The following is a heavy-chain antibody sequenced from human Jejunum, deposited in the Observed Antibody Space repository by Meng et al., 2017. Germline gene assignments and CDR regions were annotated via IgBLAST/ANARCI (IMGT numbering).Heavy chain of an antibody. V-gene: IGHV1-2*02. Sequence: VRLVQSESGMKEPGASVKVSWKASGYTFTDDYLYWVRQAPGQGLEWMGWINPNSGGTNYAQKVQGRVTMTRDTSISTAYMELSRLRSDDTAVYYCARDRGGGSSPGYWGQGTLVTVSS. D-gene: IGHD1-26*01. CDR2: INPNSGGT. CDR1: GYTFTDDY. CDR3: ARDRGGGSSPGY. J-gene: IGHJ4*02.